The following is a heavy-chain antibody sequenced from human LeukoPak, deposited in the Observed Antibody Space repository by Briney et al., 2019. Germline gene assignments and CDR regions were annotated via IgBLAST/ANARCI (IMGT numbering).Heavy chain of an antibody. CDR1: EFIFSDYW. V-gene: IGHV3-7*03. D-gene: IGHD3-10*01. Sequence: LPGGSLRLSCVASEFIFSDYWMSWVRQAPGKGLEWVANIRQGGREEKYAGSVKGRFAISRDDAKSTLCLQMDSLSGDDTAVYYCARDNGGWFDSWGRGTLVTVSS. J-gene: IGHJ5*01. CDR3: ARDNGGWFDS. CDR2: IRQGGREE.